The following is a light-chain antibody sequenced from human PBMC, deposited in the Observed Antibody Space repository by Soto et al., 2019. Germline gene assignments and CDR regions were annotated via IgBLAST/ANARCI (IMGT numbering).Light chain of an antibody. V-gene: IGKV3-20*01. CDR2: GAS. Sequence: EIVLTQSPGTLSLSPGERATLSCRASQSVSSSYLAWYQQKPGQAPRLLIYGASSRATGIQDMFSGSGSGTDFALTISRLEPEDFAVCFCQQYGSALLFTFGPGTKVDI. J-gene: IGKJ3*01. CDR1: QSVSSSY. CDR3: QQYGSALLFT.